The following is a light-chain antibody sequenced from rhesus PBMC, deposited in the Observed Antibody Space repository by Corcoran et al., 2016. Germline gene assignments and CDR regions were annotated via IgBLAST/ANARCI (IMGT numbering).Light chain of an antibody. CDR3: QQYNDLLT. V-gene: IGKV3-40*03. CDR1: ESVGSY. Sequence: EIVMTQSPATLSLSPGETATLSCRASESVGSYLAWYQQKPGQAPKLLVHSAYLRATGIPDRFRGSGSRTEFTRTISSLEPEDVGVYHCQQYNDLLTFGGGTKVELK. CDR2: SAY. J-gene: IGKJ4*01.